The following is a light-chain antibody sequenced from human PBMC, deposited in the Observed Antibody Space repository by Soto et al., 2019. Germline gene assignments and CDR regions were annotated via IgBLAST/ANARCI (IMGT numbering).Light chain of an antibody. V-gene: IGLV2-23*02. Sequence: QSALTQPASVSGSPGQSITISCTGTSTDVGSYNLVSWYQQHPGEAPKLMIYEVSKRPSGLSNRFSGSKSDNTASLTISGLQADDEADYYCCSYAGSLYVFGSGTKVTVL. CDR2: EVS. J-gene: IGLJ1*01. CDR1: STDVGSYNL. CDR3: CSYAGSLYV.